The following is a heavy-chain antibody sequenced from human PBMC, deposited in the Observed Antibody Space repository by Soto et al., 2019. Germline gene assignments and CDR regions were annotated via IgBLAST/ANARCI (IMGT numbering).Heavy chain of an antibody. CDR3: ARENSRISPRLFQH. Sequence: GGSLRLSCVASGLIFSDSAMHWARQAPGKGLEWVALISPAGTNQYYADSAKGRFTISRDNSKNTLYLQMNSLRPEDTGLYYCARENSRISPRLFQHWGHGTLVTVSS. J-gene: IGHJ1*01. V-gene: IGHV3-30-3*01. CDR2: ISPAGTNQ. CDR1: GLIFSDSA. D-gene: IGHD6-6*01.